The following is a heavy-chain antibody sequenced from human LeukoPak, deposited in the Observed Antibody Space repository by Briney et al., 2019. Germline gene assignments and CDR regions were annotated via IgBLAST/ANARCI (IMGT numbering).Heavy chain of an antibody. CDR1: GYTLTELS. CDR3: ATLATIAARPPGYYYYMDV. Sequence: ASVKVSCKVSGYTLTELSMHWVRQAPGKGLEWMGGFDPEDGETIYAQKFQGRVTMTEDTSTDTAYMELSSLRSEDTAVYYCATLATIAARPPGYYYYMDVWGKGTTVTVSS. J-gene: IGHJ6*03. V-gene: IGHV1-24*01. CDR2: FDPEDGET. D-gene: IGHD6-6*01.